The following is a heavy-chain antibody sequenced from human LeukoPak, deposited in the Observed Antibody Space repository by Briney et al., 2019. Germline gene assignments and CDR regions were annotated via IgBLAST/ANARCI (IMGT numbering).Heavy chain of an antibody. CDR2: MNPNSGNT. J-gene: IGHJ5*02. D-gene: IGHD1-20*01. CDR1: GYTFTSYG. V-gene: IGHV1-8*01. CDR3: TRSSSWYNWTAIS. Sequence: GASVKVSCKASGYTFTSYGINWVRLAPGQGLEWMGWMNPNSGNTGYALKFQRRVTMTRNTSISTAYMELSSLRSEDTAVYYCTRSSSWYNWTAISWGQGTLVTVSS.